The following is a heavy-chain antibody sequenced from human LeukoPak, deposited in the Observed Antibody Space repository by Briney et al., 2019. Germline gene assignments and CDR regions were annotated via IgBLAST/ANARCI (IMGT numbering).Heavy chain of an antibody. Sequence: PPETLSLTCTVSGGSISSSSYYWGWIRQPPGKGLEWIGSIYYSGSTYYNPSLKSRVTISVDTSKNQFSLKLSSVTAADTAVYYCARTLQRAGYCSGGSCYSLFGYWGQGTLVTVSS. CDR1: GGSISSSSYY. CDR3: ARTLQRAGYCSGGSCYSLFGY. J-gene: IGHJ4*02. V-gene: IGHV4-39*01. D-gene: IGHD2-15*01. CDR2: IYYSGST.